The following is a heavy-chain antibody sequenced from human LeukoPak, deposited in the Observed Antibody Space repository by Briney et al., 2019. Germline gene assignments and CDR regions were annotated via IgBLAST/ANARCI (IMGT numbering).Heavy chain of an antibody. J-gene: IGHJ3*02. CDR3: ARVAAAGYAFDI. D-gene: IGHD6-13*01. CDR1: GGSFSGYY. Sequence: PSETLSLTCAVYGGSFSGYYWSWIRQPPGKGLEWIGYIYYSGSTNYNPSLKSRVTISVDTSKNQFSLKLSSVTAADTAVYYCARVAAAGYAFDIWGQGTMVTVSS. CDR2: IYYSGST. V-gene: IGHV4-59*01.